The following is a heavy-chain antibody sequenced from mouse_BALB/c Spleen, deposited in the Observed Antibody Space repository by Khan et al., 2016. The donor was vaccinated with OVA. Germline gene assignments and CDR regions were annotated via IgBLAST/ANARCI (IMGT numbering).Heavy chain of an antibody. Sequence: VQLQQSGAELVKPGASVKLSCKASGYTFTSYYMYWVKQRPGQGLEWIGGINPSDGGTNFNEKFKSKATLTVDKSSNTAYMQLSSLTSEESAVYYCTRSGWAAFAYWGQGTLVTVSA. J-gene: IGHJ3*01. CDR1: GYTFTSYY. CDR3: TRSGWAAFAY. D-gene: IGHD1-1*02. CDR2: INPSDGGT. V-gene: IGHV1S81*02.